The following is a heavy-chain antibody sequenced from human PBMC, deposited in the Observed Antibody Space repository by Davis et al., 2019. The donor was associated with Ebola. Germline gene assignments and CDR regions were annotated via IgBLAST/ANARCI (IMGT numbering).Heavy chain of an antibody. CDR1: GGSISSGGYS. J-gene: IGHJ4*02. CDR3: ATNLYSGSFLDY. V-gene: IGHV4-30-4*07. Sequence: SETLSLTCAVSGGSISSGGYSWSWIRQPPGKGLEWIGYIYYSGSTYYNPSLKSRVTISVDTSKNQFSLKLSSVTAADTAVYYCATNLYSGSFLDYWGQGTLVTVSS. D-gene: IGHD1-26*01. CDR2: IYYSGST.